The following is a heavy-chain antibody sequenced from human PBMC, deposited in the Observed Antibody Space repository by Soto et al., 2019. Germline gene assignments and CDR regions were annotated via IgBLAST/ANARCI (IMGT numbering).Heavy chain of an antibody. CDR1: GFSLSNARMG. Sequence: SGPTLVNPTETLTLTCTVSGFSLSNARMGVSWIRQPPGKALEWLAHIFSNDEKSYSTSLKSRLTISKDTSKSQVVLTMTNMDPVDTATYYCARILYYYDSSGYYYYFDYWGQGTLVTVSS. CDR3: ARILYYYDSSGYYYYFDY. J-gene: IGHJ4*02. V-gene: IGHV2-26*01. CDR2: IFSNDEK. D-gene: IGHD3-22*01.